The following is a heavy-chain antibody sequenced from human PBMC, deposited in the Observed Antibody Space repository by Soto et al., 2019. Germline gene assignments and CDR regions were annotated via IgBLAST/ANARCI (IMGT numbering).Heavy chain of an antibody. D-gene: IGHD4-17*01. CDR2: IYHSGYT. V-gene: IGHV4-30-2*01. Sequence: QLQLQESGSGLVKPSQTLSLTCAVSGGSISSGGYSWSWIRQPPGKGLEWIGYIYHSGYTYCNPSPKSRVNISVDRSQNQFSLKLSSVTAADTAVYYCARAHYGDYGYGMDVWGQGTTVTVSS. CDR1: GGSISSGGYS. CDR3: ARAHYGDYGYGMDV. J-gene: IGHJ6*02.